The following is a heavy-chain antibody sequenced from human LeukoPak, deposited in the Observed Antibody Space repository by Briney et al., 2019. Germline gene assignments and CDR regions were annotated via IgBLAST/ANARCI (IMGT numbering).Heavy chain of an antibody. Sequence: SETLSLTCTVSGGSISSGDYYWSWIRQPPGKGLEWIGYIYYSGSTYYNPSLKSRVTMSVDTSKNQFSLKLSSVTAADTAVYYCARDGGYSSSSGSIDYWGQGTLVTVSS. J-gene: IGHJ4*02. CDR1: GGSISSGDYY. D-gene: IGHD6-6*01. V-gene: IGHV4-30-4*08. CDR3: ARDGGYSSSSGSIDY. CDR2: IYYSGST.